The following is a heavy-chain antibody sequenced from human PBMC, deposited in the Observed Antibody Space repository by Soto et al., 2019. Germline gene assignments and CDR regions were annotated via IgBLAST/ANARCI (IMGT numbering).Heavy chain of an antibody. J-gene: IGHJ4*02. CDR1: GGTFSSYA. V-gene: IGHV1-69*13. CDR2: IIPIFGTA. CDR3: AGNDYGDSYFFDY. D-gene: IGHD4-17*01. Sequence: SVKVSCKASGGTFSSYAISWVRQAPGQGLEWMGGIIPIFGTANYAQKFQGRVTITADESTSTAYMELSSLRSEDTAVYYCAGNDYGDSYFFDYWGQGTLVTVSS.